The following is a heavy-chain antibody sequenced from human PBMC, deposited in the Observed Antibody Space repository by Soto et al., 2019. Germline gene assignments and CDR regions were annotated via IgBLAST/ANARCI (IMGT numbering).Heavy chain of an antibody. V-gene: IGHV3-7*01. CDR3: ARVTRRKSGEY. CDR1: GFTFNTYW. D-gene: IGHD3-10*01. J-gene: IGHJ4*02. Sequence: EVQLVESGGDLVQPGGSLRLSCAASGFTFNTYWMSWVRQAPGKGLEWVANIKEDGSEKYYVDSVKGRFTISRENAKNLLYLQMNSVGAGDTGMYYCARVTRRKSGEYWCQGTLVTVFS. CDR2: IKEDGSEK.